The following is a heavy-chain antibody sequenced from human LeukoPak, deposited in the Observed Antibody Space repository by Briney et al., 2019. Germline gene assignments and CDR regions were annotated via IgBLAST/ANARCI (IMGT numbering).Heavy chain of an antibody. Sequence: GGSLRLSCAASGFIFSSYAMSWVRQAPGKGLEWVSAISGSGGSTYYADSVKGRFTISRDNAKNSLYLQMNSLRAEDTAVYYCASAALDAFDIWGQGTMVTVSS. CDR2: ISGSGGST. CDR3: ASAALDAFDI. CDR1: GFIFSSYA. V-gene: IGHV3-23*01. J-gene: IGHJ3*02.